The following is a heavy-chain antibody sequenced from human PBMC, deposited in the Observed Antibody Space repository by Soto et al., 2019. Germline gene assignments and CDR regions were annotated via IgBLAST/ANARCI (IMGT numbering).Heavy chain of an antibody. J-gene: IGHJ4*02. D-gene: IGHD3-3*01. CDR1: GFMFTSSA. V-gene: IGHV1-58*01. CDR3: AAVPVLRFLKLFPADFDD. CDR2: RVVGSGNT. Sequence: QMQVVQSGPEVEKPGTSVKVSCKTSGFMFTSSAVQWVRQARGQRLEWIGWRVVGSGNTHYAQHFQERVTLTRDMFNGRAYMELSSLRSEVTGVYYCAAVPVLRFLKLFPADFDDLGTGTLVSVSS.